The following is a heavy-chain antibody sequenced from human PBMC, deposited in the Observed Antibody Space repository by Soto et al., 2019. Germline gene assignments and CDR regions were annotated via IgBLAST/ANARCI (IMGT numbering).Heavy chain of an antibody. CDR3: AKGLAYCGGDCYSHFDF. Sequence: QVQLVESGGGVVQPGRSLRLSCAASGFTFSSYGMHWVRQAPGKGLEWVAVISYDGSNKYYADSVKGRFTISRDNSKNTLYLQMNSLRAEDTAVYYCAKGLAYCGGDCYSHFDFWGRGTLVTVSS. CDR1: GFTFSSYG. D-gene: IGHD2-21*02. V-gene: IGHV3-30*18. CDR2: ISYDGSNK. J-gene: IGHJ2*01.